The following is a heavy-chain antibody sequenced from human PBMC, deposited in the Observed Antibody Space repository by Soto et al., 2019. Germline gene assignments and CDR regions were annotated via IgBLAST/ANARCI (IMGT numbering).Heavy chain of an antibody. CDR1: GFTFSRYW. CDR3: AREGWGY. Sequence: EVQLVESGGGLDQPGGSLRLSCADSGFTFSRYWMHWVRQAPGKGLMWVSRINTDGSSTSYADSVKGRFAISRDNAKNTLYLEMNSLRAEDSAVYFCAREGWGYWGQGTLVTVSS. V-gene: IGHV3-74*01. D-gene: IGHD6-19*01. J-gene: IGHJ4*02. CDR2: INTDGSST.